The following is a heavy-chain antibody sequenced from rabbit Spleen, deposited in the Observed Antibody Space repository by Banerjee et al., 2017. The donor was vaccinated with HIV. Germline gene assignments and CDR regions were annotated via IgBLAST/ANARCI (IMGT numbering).Heavy chain of an antibody. D-gene: IGHD8-1*01. Sequence: QEQLVESGGGLVQPEGSLALTCTASGFSFSNNYYMCWVRQAPGKGLEWIGCIDVGSSGFTYFANWAKGRFTISKTSSTTVTLQMTSLTAADTATYFCARDAATSFSSYGMDLWGPGTLVTVS. CDR2: IDVGSSGFT. CDR3: ARDAATSFSSYGMDL. V-gene: IGHV1S45*01. CDR1: GFSFSNNYY. J-gene: IGHJ6*01.